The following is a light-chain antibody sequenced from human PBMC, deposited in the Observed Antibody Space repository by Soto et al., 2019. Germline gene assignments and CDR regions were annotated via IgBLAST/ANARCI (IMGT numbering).Light chain of an antibody. Sequence: DIQMTQSPSSLSASVRDRVTITCRASQGISNYLAWYQQKPGKVPKLLIYAASTLQSGVPSRFSGSGSGTDFTITISILPPEDVDTYYCQKYDSAPWTFGQGTKVEIK. CDR3: QKYDSAPWT. V-gene: IGKV1-27*01. J-gene: IGKJ1*01. CDR2: AAS. CDR1: QGISNY.